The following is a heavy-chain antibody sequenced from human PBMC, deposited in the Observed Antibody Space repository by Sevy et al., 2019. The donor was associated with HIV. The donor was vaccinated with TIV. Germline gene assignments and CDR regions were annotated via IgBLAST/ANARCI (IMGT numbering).Heavy chain of an antibody. CDR3: ARHEKGIASAGRPDSNWFDP. CDR1: GGSISSSSYY. J-gene: IGHJ5*02. CDR2: IYYSGST. D-gene: IGHD6-13*01. V-gene: IGHV4-39*01. Sequence: SETLTLTRTVSGGSISSSSYYWGWIRQPPGKGLEWIGSIYYSGSTYYNPSLKSRLTISGDTSKNQFSLKLSSVTAADTAVYYCARHEKGIASAGRPDSNWFDPWGQGTLVTVSS.